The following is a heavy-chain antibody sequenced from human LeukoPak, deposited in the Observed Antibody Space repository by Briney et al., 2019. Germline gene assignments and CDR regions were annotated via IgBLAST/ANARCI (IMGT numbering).Heavy chain of an antibody. CDR1: GGSISSSLYY. V-gene: IGHV4-39*07. CDR2: IYYSGGT. D-gene: IGHD2-15*01. Sequence: PSETLSLTCTVSGGSISSSLYYWGWIRQPPGKGLEWIGSIYYSGGTYYNPSLKSRVTISVDTSKKQFSLKLSSVTAADTAVYFCARDRYCSDDGCTGPTWFDPRGQGTLVTVSS. CDR3: ARDRYCSDDGCTGPTWFDP. J-gene: IGHJ5*02.